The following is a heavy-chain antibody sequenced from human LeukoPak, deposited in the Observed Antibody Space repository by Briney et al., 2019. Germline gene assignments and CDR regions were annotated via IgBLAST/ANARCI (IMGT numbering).Heavy chain of an antibody. D-gene: IGHD4-17*01. Sequence: GASVKVSCKASGYTFTSYGISWVRQAPGQGLEWMGWISAYNGNTNYAQKLQGRVTMTTDTSTSTAYMELRSLRSDDTAVYYCAVYGDSYSGGYYYYGMAVWGQGTTVTVSS. CDR1: GYTFTSYG. J-gene: IGHJ6*02. V-gene: IGHV1-18*01. CDR2: ISAYNGNT. CDR3: AVYGDSYSGGYYYYGMAV.